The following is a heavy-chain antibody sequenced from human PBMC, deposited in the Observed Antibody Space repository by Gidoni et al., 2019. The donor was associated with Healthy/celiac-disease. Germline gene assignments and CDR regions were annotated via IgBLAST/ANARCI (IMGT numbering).Heavy chain of an antibody. V-gene: IGHV4-34*01. CDR1: GGSFSGYY. D-gene: IGHD3-16*02. J-gene: IGHJ4*02. CDR2: INHSGST. CDR3: ARCENDYVWGSYRYTVDY. Sequence: QVQLQQWGAGLLKPSETLSLTCAVYGGSFSGYYWSWIRQPPGKGLEWIGEINHSGSTNYNPSLKSRVTISVDTSKNQFSLKLSSVTAADTAVYYCARCENDYVWGSYRYTVDYWGQGTLVTVSS.